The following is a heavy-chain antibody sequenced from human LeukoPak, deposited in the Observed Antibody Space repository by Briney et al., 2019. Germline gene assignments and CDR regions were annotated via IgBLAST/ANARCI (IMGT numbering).Heavy chain of an antibody. J-gene: IGHJ4*02. D-gene: IGHD6-6*01. CDR2: IYYSGST. Sequence: SETLSLTCTVSGGSFSSSSYYWGWIGQPPGKGLEWIGSIYYSGSTYYNPSLKSRVTISVDTSKNQFSLKLSSVTAADTAVYYCARDRKYSSSSARVGFDYWGQGTLVTVSS. CDR3: ARDRKYSSSSARVGFDY. CDR1: GGSFSSSSYY. V-gene: IGHV4-39*07.